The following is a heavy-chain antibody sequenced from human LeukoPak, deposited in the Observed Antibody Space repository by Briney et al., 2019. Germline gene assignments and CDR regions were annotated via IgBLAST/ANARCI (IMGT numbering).Heavy chain of an antibody. D-gene: IGHD2-15*01. CDR2: IYSSGTT. CDR3: ARDGRDCSGGSCFD. CDR1: GVSISRYY. Sequence: SETLSLTCTVSGVSISRYYWSWIRQPAGKGLEWIGRIYSSGTTNYNPSLKSRVTMSVDTSKNQLSLRLSSVTAADTAMYYCARDGRDCSGGSCFDWGQGTLVTVSS. J-gene: IGHJ4*02. V-gene: IGHV4-4*07.